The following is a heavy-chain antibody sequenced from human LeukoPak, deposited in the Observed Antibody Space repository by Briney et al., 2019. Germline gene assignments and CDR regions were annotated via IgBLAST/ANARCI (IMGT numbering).Heavy chain of an antibody. V-gene: IGHV3-30*02. CDR3: AKDLYSSGLIDY. CDR2: IRYDGSNK. Sequence: PGRSLRLSCAASGFTFSSYVMHWVRQAPGKGLEWVAFIRYDGSNKYYADSVKGRFTISRDNSKNTLYLQMNSLRAEDTAVYYCAKDLYSSGLIDYWGQGTLVTVSS. D-gene: IGHD6-19*01. CDR1: GFTFSSYV. J-gene: IGHJ4*02.